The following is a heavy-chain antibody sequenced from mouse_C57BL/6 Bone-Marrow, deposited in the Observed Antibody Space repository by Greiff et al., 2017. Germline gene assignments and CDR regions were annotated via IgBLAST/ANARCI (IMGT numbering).Heavy chain of an antibody. V-gene: IGHV1-81*01. Sequence: VQLQQSGAELARPGASVKLSCKASGYTFTSYGISWVKQRTGQGLEWIGEIYPRSGNTYYNEKFKGKATLTADKSPSTAYMELRSLTSEDSAVYFCARSRWLPYAYWGQGTLVTVSA. D-gene: IGHD2-2*01. CDR3: ARSRWLPYAY. CDR1: GYTFTSYG. J-gene: IGHJ3*01. CDR2: IYPRSGNT.